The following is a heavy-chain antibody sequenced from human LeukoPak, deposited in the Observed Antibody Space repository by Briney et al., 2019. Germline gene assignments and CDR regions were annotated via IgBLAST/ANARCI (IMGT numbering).Heavy chain of an antibody. CDR3: ARLITGGFGELYYGWFDP. Sequence: GESLKISCKGSGYSFTSYWIGWVRQMPGKGLEWMGIIYPGDSDTRYSPSFQGQVTISADKSISTAYLQWSGLKASDTAMYYCARLITGGFGELYYGWFDPWGQGTLVTVSS. CDR2: IYPGDSDT. V-gene: IGHV5-51*01. D-gene: IGHD3-10*01. CDR1: GYSFTSYW. J-gene: IGHJ5*02.